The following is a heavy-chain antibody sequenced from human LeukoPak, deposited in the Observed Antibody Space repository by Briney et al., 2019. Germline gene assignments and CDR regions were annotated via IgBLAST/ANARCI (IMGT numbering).Heavy chain of an antibody. Sequence: GGSLRLSCAASGFTFSSYAMSWVRQAPGEGLEWVSYISSSSSTIYYADSVKGRFTISRDNAKNSLYLQMNSLRAEDTAVYYCASHRQDAFDIWGQGTMVTVSS. CDR2: ISSSSSTI. CDR1: GFTFSSYA. CDR3: ASHRQDAFDI. V-gene: IGHV3-48*01. J-gene: IGHJ3*02.